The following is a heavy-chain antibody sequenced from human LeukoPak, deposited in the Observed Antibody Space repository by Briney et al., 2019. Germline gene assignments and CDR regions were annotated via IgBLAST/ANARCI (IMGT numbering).Heavy chain of an antibody. V-gene: IGHV4-38-2*02. J-gene: IGHJ4*02. CDR2: IYHSGST. CDR1: GYSISSGYY. D-gene: IGHD6-13*01. Sequence: PSETLSLTCTVSGYSISSGYYWGWIRQPPGKGLEWIGRIYHSGSTSYNPSLKSRVTISVDTSKNQFSLKLSSVTAADTAVYYCARAREPLVYTYYFDYWGQGTLVIVSS. CDR3: ARAREPLVYTYYFDY.